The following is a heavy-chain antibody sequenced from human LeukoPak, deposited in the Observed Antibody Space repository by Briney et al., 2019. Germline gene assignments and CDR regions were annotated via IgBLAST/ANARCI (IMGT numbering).Heavy chain of an antibody. V-gene: IGHV3-23*01. J-gene: IGHJ4*02. CDR1: GLTFSSYA. D-gene: IGHD2-15*01. CDR3: AKDRCSGGSCYLLDY. Sequence: GGSLRLSCAASGLTFSSYAMSWVRQAPGKGLEWVSGISGSGTGIYYTDSVKGRFSISRDNSKNTLYLQMNSLRAGDTAVYYCAKDRCSGGSCYLLDYWGQGTLVTVSS. CDR2: ISGSGTGI.